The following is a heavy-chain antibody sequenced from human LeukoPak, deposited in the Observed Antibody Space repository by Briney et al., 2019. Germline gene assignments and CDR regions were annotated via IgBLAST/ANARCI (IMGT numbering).Heavy chain of an antibody. CDR3: ARGPPPGNETPWYGSGLYDI. V-gene: IGHV4-34*01. Sequence: KPSETLSLTCAVYGGSFSGYYWSWIRQPPGKGLEWIGEINHSGSTNYNPSLKSRVTISVDTSKNQFSLKLSSVTAADTAVYYCARGPPPGNETPWYGSGLYDIWGQGTMVTVSS. D-gene: IGHD3-10*01. CDR2: INHSGST. CDR1: GGSFSGYY. J-gene: IGHJ3*02.